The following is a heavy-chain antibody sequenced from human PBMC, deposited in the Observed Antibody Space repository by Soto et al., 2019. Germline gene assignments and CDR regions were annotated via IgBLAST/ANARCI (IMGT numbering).Heavy chain of an antibody. CDR3: ARGRYGDY. V-gene: IGHV1-18*01. Sequence: QVHLVQSGAEVKKPEASVKVSCKASGYTFTSYGITWVRQAPGQGLEWMGWISAHNGNTVYAQKPQGRVIVTRDTSTSTAYMELRSLRSDGTAVYYCARGRYGDYWGQGALVTVSS. J-gene: IGHJ4*02. CDR2: ISAHNGNT. D-gene: IGHD1-1*01. CDR1: GYTFTSYG.